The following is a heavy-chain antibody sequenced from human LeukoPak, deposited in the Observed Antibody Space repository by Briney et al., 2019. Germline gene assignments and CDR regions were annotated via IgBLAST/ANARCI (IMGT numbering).Heavy chain of an antibody. D-gene: IGHD3-10*01. CDR3: ARDSVRVGYGSGSLPFY. CDR2: ISSSSSYI. J-gene: IGHJ4*02. CDR1: GFTFSSYS. Sequence: GGSLRLSCAAPGFTFSSYSMNWVRQAPGKGLEWVSSISSSSSYIYYADSVKGRFTISRDNAKDSLYLQMNSLRAEDTAVYYCARDSVRVGYGSGSLPFYWGQGTLVTVSS. V-gene: IGHV3-21*01.